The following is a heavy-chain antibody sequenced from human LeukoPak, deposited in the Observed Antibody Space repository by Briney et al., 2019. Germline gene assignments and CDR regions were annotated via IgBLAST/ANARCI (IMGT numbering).Heavy chain of an antibody. CDR2: ISDSGSSK. CDR1: GFTFSSYS. CDR3: ARGRGGAFDI. V-gene: IGHV3-48*01. Sequence: GGSLRLSCAASGFTFSSYSMSWVRQAPGKGLDWISYISDSGSSKQYADSVKGRFTISRDNAKNSLYLQMNSLRAEDTAVYHCARGRGGAFDIWGQGTMVTVSS. J-gene: IGHJ3*02.